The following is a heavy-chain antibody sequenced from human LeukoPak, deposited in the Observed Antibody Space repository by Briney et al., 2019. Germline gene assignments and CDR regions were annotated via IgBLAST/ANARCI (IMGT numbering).Heavy chain of an antibody. CDR2: IYATGTT. D-gene: IGHD1-14*01. J-gene: IGHJ6*02. Sequence: SETLSLTCTVSGGSISGYFWSWIRRPAGKGLEWIGRIYATGTTNYNPSLKSRVTMSVDTSKNQFSLKLSSVTAADTAVYYCARRATGRDYYYYGMDVWGQGTTVTVSS. V-gene: IGHV4-4*07. CDR3: ARRATGRDYYYYGMDV. CDR1: GGSISGYF.